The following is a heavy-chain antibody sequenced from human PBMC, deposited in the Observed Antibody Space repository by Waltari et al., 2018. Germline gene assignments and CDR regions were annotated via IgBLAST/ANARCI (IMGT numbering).Heavy chain of an antibody. CDR2: IYYSGST. CDR1: GGSISSGGYY. CDR3: ARDLVAATPYYYYMDV. J-gene: IGHJ6*03. Sequence: QVQLQESGPGLVKPSQTLSLTCTVSGGSISSGGYYWSWIRQHPGKGLEWIGYIYYSGSTYYNPSLKSRVTISVDTSKNQFSLKLSSVTAADTAVYYCARDLVAATPYYYYMDVWGKGTTVTVSS. D-gene: IGHD2-15*01. V-gene: IGHV4-31*03.